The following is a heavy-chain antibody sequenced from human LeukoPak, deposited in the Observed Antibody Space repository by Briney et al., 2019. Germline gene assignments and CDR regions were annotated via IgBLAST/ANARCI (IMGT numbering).Heavy chain of an antibody. CDR2: INHSGST. V-gene: IGHV4-34*01. CDR3: ARAYSLGYYYYMDV. Sequence: SETLSLTCAVYGGSFSGYYWSWIRQPPGKGLEWIGEINHSGSTNYNPSLKSRVTISVDTSKNQFSLKLSSVTAADTAVYYCARAYSLGYYYYMDVWGKGTTVTVSS. CDR1: GGSFSGYY. J-gene: IGHJ6*03. D-gene: IGHD5-18*01.